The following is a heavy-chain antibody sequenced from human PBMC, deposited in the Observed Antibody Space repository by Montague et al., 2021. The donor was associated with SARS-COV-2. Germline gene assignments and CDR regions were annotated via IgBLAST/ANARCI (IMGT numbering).Heavy chain of an antibody. CDR3: ARDSAPSITIFGVVTRQQNPRYYSYGMDV. CDR1: GGSFSGYY. Sequence: SETLSLTCAVYGGSFSGYYWSWIRQPPGKGLEWIGEINHSGSTNYNPSLKSRVTISVDTSKNQFSLKLSSVTAADTAVYYCARDSAPSITIFGVVTRQQNPRYYSYGMDVWGQGTTVTVSS. CDR2: INHSGST. V-gene: IGHV4-34*01. D-gene: IGHD3-3*01. J-gene: IGHJ6*02.